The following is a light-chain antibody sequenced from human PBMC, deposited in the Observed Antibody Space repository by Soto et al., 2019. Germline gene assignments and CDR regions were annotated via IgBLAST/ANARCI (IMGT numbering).Light chain of an antibody. CDR2: AGS. CDR1: QTLNSY. CDR3: QQSFRTPST. V-gene: IGKV1-39*01. Sequence: DIQMTESPSSLSASVGDRVTITCRASQTLNSYLNWYQHKPEKAPNLLVYAGSTLQSGVPSRFSGSGSGTDFTLTISSLHPEDFATYYCQQSFRTPSTFGQGTKLEIK. J-gene: IGKJ2*01.